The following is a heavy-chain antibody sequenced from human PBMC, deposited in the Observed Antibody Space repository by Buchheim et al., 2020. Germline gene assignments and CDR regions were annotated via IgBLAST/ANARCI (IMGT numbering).Heavy chain of an antibody. V-gene: IGHV4-39*01. J-gene: IGHJ6*02. Sequence: QLQLQESGPGLVKPSETLSLTCTVSGGSISSSSYYWGWIRQPPGKGLEWIGSIYYSGSTYYNPSLKSRVTISVDTSKNQFSLKLSSVTAADTAVYYCARHAGWGRLYYYGMDVWGQGTT. CDR1: GGSISSSSYY. CDR3: ARHAGWGRLYYYGMDV. D-gene: IGHD3-16*01. CDR2: IYYSGST.